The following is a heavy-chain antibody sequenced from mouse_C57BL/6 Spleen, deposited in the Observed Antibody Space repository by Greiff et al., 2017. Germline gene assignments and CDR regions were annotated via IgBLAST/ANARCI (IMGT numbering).Heavy chain of an antibody. V-gene: IGHV1-53*01. CDR3: ARERSWIATVDDD. Sequence: VQLQQPGAELVKPGASVKLSCKASGYTFTSYWMHWVKQRPGQGLELIGNINPSDGGTNYNEKFKCKATLTVDKSSSTANMQLSSLTSEDSAVYYWARERSWIATVDDDWGQGTTLTVSS. CDR1: GYTFTSYW. D-gene: IGHD1-1*01. J-gene: IGHJ2*01. CDR2: INPSDGGT.